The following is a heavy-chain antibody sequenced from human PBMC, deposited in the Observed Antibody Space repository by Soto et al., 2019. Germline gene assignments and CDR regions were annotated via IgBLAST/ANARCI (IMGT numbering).Heavy chain of an antibody. J-gene: IGHJ4*02. D-gene: IGHD3-10*01. CDR1: GGSISSGGYY. CDR2: IYYSGST. CDR3: SRGVTMVRGVIHTPYFDY. Sequence: QVQLQESGPGLVKPSQTLSLTCTVSGGSISSGGYYWSWIRQHPGKGLEWIGYIYYSGSTYYNPSLKSRVTISVDTSKNQFSLKLSSVTAADTAVYYCSRGVTMVRGVIHTPYFDYWGQGTMVTVSS. V-gene: IGHV4-31*03.